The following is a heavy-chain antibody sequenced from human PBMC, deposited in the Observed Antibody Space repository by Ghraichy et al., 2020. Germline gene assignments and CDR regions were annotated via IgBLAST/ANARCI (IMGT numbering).Heavy chain of an antibody. CDR3: AKSRAEQWLVTDAFDI. J-gene: IGHJ3*02. V-gene: IGHV3-9*03. CDR1: GFTFDDYA. Sequence: GGSLRLSCAASGFTFDDYAMHWVRQAPGKGLEWVSGISWNSGSIGYADSVKGRFTISRDNAKNSLYLQMNSLRAEDMALYYCAKSRAEQWLVTDAFDIWGQGTMVTVSS. D-gene: IGHD6-19*01. CDR2: ISWNSGSI.